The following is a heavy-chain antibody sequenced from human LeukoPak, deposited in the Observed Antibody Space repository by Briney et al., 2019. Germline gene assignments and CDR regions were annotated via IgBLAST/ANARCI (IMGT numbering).Heavy chain of an antibody. Sequence: GGSLRLSCAASGFTFTSFAMSWVRQAPGKGLEWISAIGASGGFTYYADSVKGRFTISRDNSKNTLYLQMNSLRAEDTAVYYCAKGGLVAAMDYWGQGTLVTVSS. D-gene: IGHD2-15*01. CDR2: IGASGGFT. J-gene: IGHJ4*02. V-gene: IGHV3-23*01. CDR3: AKGGLVAAMDY. CDR1: GFTFTSFA.